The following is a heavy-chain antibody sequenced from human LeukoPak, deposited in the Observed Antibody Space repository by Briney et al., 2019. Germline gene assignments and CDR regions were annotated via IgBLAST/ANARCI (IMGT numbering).Heavy chain of an antibody. CDR1: GDSISSSTYY. Sequence: SETLSLTCTVSGDSISSSTYYWGWIRQPPGKGLEWIGSIYYSGSTYYNPSLKSRVTISMDTSKNQFTLRLSSVTAADTAVYYCARRGSSFFDYWGQGILVTVSS. D-gene: IGHD6-13*01. CDR3: ARRGSSFFDY. V-gene: IGHV4-39*01. CDR2: IYYSGST. J-gene: IGHJ4*02.